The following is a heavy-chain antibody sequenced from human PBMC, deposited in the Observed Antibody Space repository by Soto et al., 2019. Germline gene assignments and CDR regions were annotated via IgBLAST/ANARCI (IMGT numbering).Heavy chain of an antibody. CDR2: ISYDGSNK. V-gene: IGHV3-30*03. Sequence: QVQLVESGGSVVQPGRSLRLSCAASGFTFSSYGMHWVRQAPGKGLEWVAVISYDGSNKYYADSVKGRFTISRDNSKNTLYLQMNSLRAEDTAVYYCADDGVDYWGQGTLVTVSS. CDR3: ADDGVDY. CDR1: GFTFSSYG. J-gene: IGHJ4*02.